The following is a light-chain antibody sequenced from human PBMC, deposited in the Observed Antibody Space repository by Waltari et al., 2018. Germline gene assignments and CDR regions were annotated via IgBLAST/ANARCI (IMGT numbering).Light chain of an antibody. J-gene: IGKJ1*01. V-gene: IGKV3-20*01. CDR3: QHYVRLPAT. CDR1: QSVSRS. Sequence: IVLTHPPGPLSLSPGERATLSCRASQSVSRSLAWYQQKPGQAPKLLIYGASTRATGIPDRFTGSGSGTDFSLTISSLEPEDFAIYFCQHYVRLPATFGQGTKVEIK. CDR2: GAS.